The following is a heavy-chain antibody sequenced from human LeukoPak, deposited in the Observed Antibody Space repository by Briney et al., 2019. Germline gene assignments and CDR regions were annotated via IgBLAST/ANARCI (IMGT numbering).Heavy chain of an antibody. CDR3: ARGGGYYPIDY. V-gene: IGHV3-53*01. CDR1: GFIFSSYW. J-gene: IGHJ4*02. Sequence: GGSLRLSCAASGFIFSSYWMNWVRQAPGKGLEWVSVLYSDGRTYYADSVKGRFTISRDTSKNTLYLLVNSLRAEDTAVYYCARGGGYYPIDYWGQGTLVTVSS. D-gene: IGHD2-15*01. CDR2: LYSDGRT.